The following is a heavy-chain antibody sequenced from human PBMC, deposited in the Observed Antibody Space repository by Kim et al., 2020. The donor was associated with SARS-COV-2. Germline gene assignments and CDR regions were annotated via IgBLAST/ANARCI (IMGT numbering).Heavy chain of an antibody. CDR1: GYTFTSYA. V-gene: IGHV1-3*01. D-gene: IGHD3-10*01. J-gene: IGHJ6*02. Sequence: ASVKVSCKASGYTFTSYAMHWVRQAPGQRLEWMGWINAGNGNTKYSQKFQGRVTITRDTSASTAYMELSSLRSEDTAVYYCARARGYGSGRNYYYYGMDVWGQGTTVTVSS. CDR3: ARARGYGSGRNYYYYGMDV. CDR2: INAGNGNT.